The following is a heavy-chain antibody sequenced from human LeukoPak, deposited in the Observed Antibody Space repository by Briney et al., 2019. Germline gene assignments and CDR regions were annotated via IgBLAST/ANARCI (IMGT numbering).Heavy chain of an antibody. Sequence: PGGSLRLSCAASGFTFSRYWMSWVRQAPGKGLEWVANIREDGSDKYYVNSVKGRFTISRDNAKNSLYLQMNSLRAEDTAVYYCARGQDWNHDYWCQGTLVTVSS. V-gene: IGHV3-7*01. D-gene: IGHD1-1*01. J-gene: IGHJ4*02. CDR3: ARGQDWNHDY. CDR2: IREDGSDK. CDR1: GFTFSRYW.